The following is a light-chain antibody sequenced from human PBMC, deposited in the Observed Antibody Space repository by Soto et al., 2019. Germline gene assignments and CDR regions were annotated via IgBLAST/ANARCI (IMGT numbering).Light chain of an antibody. V-gene: IGKV1-39*01. CDR2: AAS. Sequence: DIQMTQSPSSLSASVGDRVTITCRASQSISSYLNWYQQKPGKAPKLLIYAASSLQSGVPSRFSGSGSGTDFTLTISSLQPEDFATYYCQQSYSMYTFGQGTMLEIK. CDR1: QSISSY. J-gene: IGKJ2*01. CDR3: QQSYSMYT.